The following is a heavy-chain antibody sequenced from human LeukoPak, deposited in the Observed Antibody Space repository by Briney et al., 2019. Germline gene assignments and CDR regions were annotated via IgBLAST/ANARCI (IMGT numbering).Heavy chain of an antibody. CDR2: INHSGST. CDR1: GGSISSYY. J-gene: IGHJ5*02. CDR3: ARGALRYFGFNYWFDP. D-gene: IGHD3-9*01. Sequence: SETLSLTCTVSGGSISSYYWSWIRQPPGKGLEWIGEINHSGSTNYNPSLKSRVTISVDTSKNQFSLKLSSVTAADTAVYYCARGALRYFGFNYWFDPWGQGTLVTVSS. V-gene: IGHV4-34*01.